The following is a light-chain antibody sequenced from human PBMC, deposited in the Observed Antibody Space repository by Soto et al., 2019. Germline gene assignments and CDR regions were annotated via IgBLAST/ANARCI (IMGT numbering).Light chain of an antibody. J-gene: IGLJ1*01. V-gene: IGLV2-14*01. CDR1: SSDVGDYNY. CDR3: SSYTSTSTYV. Sequence: QSVLTQPASVSGSPGQSITISCTGTSSDVGDYNYVSWYQQHPGKAPKVMIYEVSNRPSGVSNRFSGSKSGNTASLTISGLQAEDEADYYCSSYTSTSTYVFGTGTKLTVL. CDR2: EVS.